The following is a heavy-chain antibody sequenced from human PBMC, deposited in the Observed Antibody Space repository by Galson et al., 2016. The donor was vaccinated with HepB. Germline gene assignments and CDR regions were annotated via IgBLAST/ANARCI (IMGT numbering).Heavy chain of an antibody. CDR2: ISPSGGTT. CDR1: GFTFSNYA. CDR3: AKSRESSGGTTYNSWQRLGVLVFDAFDF. Sequence: SLRLSCAASGFTFSNYAMNWVRQAPGKGLEWVSTISPSGGTTYYAASVKGRFTSSRENSKKPLYLQMNSLRAEDTAVYYCAKSRESSGGTTYNSWQRLGVLVFDAFDFWGQGTLVTVSS. J-gene: IGHJ4*02. D-gene: IGHD2-21*01. V-gene: IGHV3-23*01.